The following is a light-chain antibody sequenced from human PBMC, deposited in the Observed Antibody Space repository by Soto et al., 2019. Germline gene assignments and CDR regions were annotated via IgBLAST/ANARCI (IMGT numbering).Light chain of an antibody. V-gene: IGKV3-20*01. J-gene: IGKJ1*01. Sequence: EIVLTQSPGTLSLSPGERATLSCRASQSVPNNYLAWYQQKSGQAPRRLIFGASFRASGVPDRFSGSGSGTDFTLTISRLEPEDFAVYHCQQYCSSTTFGQWTKVEIK. CDR1: QSVPNNY. CDR3: QQYCSSTT. CDR2: GAS.